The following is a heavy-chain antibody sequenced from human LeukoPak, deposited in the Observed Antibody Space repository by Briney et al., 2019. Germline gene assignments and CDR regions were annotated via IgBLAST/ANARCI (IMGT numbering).Heavy chain of an antibody. CDR2: IYYSGST. D-gene: IGHD6-19*01. V-gene: IGHV4-59*01. J-gene: IGHJ6*03. Sequence: ASETLSLTCTVSGGSISSYYWSWIRQPPGKGLEWIGYIYYSGSTNYNPSLKSRVTISVDTSKNQFSLKLSSVTAADTAVYYCARELISALYYYYMDVWGKGTTVTVSS. CDR1: GGSISSYY. CDR3: ARELISALYYYYMDV.